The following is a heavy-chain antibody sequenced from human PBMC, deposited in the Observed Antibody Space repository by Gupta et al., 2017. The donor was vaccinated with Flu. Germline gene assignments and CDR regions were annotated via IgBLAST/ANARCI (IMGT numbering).Heavy chain of an antibody. J-gene: IGHJ6*02. Sequence: EVKLVESGGGLVQPGGSLRLTCAASGFTFSRDWMHWVRQTPGKGLLWVSNISGDGDTTGYADSVKGRFTISRDNAKTPLHLQMNSLTAEATAVYYCVREANVEIYDHVWGTYPINYGMDRGGQGTTVTVSS. V-gene: IGHV3-74*01. CDR1: GFTFSRDW. CDR2: ISGDGDTT. CDR3: VREANVEIYDHVWGTYPINYGMDR. D-gene: IGHD3-16*02.